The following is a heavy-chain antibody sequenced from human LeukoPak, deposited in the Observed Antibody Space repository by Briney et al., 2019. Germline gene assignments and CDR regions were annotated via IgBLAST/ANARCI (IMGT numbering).Heavy chain of an antibody. CDR2: MSYRGST. CDR1: GGSFTPYY. Sequence: PSETLSLTCTVSGGSFTPYYWSWIRQPPGKGLEWIGHMSYRGSTNYNPSLKSRVSISIDTSKNQVSLKLTSMTAADTAVYYCARGFDGPNAFDIWGQGTMVIVSS. V-gene: IGHV4-59*01. D-gene: IGHD3-9*01. CDR3: ARGFDGPNAFDI. J-gene: IGHJ3*02.